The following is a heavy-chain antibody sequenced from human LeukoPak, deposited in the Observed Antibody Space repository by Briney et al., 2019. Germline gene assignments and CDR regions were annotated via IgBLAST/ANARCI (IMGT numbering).Heavy chain of an antibody. CDR3: ARGPGGDPAYNWFDP. J-gene: IGHJ5*02. D-gene: IGHD2-21*02. CDR1: GGTFSSYA. V-gene: IGHV1-69*05. Sequence: SVKVSCKASGGTFSSYAISWVRQAPGQGLEWMGGIIPIFGTASYAQKFQGRVTITTDESTSTAYMELSSLRSEDTAVYYCARGPGGDPAYNWFDPWSQGTLVTVSS. CDR2: IIPIFGTA.